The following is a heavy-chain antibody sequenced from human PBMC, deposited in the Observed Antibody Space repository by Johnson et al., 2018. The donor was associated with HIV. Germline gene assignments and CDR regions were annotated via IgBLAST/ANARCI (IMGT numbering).Heavy chain of an antibody. D-gene: IGHD3-22*01. J-gene: IGHJ3*02. CDR3: ARGSYYDSSGDAFDI. Sequence: VQLVESGGGLVKPGGSLRLSCAASGFTFSNAWMSWVRQAPGKGLEWVGRTKNKANSYTTEYAASVKGRFTISRDDSKNSLYLQMNSLKTEDTALYYCARGSYYDSSGDAFDIWGQGTMVTVSS. CDR2: TKNKANSYTT. CDR1: GFTFSNAW. V-gene: IGHV3-72*01.